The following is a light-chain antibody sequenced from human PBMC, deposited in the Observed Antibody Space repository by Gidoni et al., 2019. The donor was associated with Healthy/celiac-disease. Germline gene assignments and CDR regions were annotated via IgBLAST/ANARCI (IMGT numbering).Light chain of an antibody. CDR2: DAS. CDR3: QQRSSWPAYT. CDR1: QSVSSY. V-gene: IGKV3-11*01. Sequence: PVERATLSCRASQSVSSYLAWYQQKPGQAPRLLIYDASNRATGIPARFSGSGSGTDFTLTISSLEPEDFAVYYCQQRSSWPAYTFGQGTKLEIK. J-gene: IGKJ2*01.